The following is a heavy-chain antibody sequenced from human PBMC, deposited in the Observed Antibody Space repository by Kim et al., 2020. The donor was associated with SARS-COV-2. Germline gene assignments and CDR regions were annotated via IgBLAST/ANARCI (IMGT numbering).Heavy chain of an antibody. D-gene: IGHD2-2*01. V-gene: IGHV3-30*04. CDR1: GFTFSSYA. Sequence: GGSLRLSCAASGFTFSSYAMHWVRQAPGKGLEWVAVISYDGSNKYYADSVKGRFTISRDNSKNTLYLQMNSLRAEDTAVYYCARGVVPAALIQTPTNEFDYWGQGTLVIVSS. CDR3: ARGVVPAALIQTPTNEFDY. J-gene: IGHJ4*02. CDR2: ISYDGSNK.